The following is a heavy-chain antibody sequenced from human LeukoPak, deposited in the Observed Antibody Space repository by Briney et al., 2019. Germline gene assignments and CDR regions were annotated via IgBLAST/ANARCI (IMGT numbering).Heavy chain of an antibody. D-gene: IGHD3-10*01. J-gene: IGHJ4*02. CDR1: AYTFTSYD. CDR2: MNLNSAST. Sequence: GASVKVSCKASAYTFTSYDINWVRHAHGQGLELMGWMNLNSASTGYAQKFQGRVTMTSDTSISKPYMELSSLTSEDTAVYYCARRPSYGSGSYNIYGIDYWGQGTLVTVSS. CDR3: ARRPSYGSGSYNIYGIDY. V-gene: IGHV1-8*01.